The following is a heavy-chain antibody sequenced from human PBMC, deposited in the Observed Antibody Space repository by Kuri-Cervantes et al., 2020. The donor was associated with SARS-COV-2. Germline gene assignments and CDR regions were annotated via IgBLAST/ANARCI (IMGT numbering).Heavy chain of an antibody. Sequence: GGSLRPSCAALVFTFAIAGMNGDRQARGQGLEWVGRIRSITDGETTVYAAPVIGRYTISRHDSKNTLYLQVNSLTTEDTAVYYCTTATTTAVAYYFDNWGQGTLVTVSS. V-gene: IGHV3-15*07. D-gene: IGHD4-17*01. CDR1: VFTFAIAG. J-gene: IGHJ4*02. CDR2: IRSITDGETT. CDR3: TTATTTAVAYYFDN.